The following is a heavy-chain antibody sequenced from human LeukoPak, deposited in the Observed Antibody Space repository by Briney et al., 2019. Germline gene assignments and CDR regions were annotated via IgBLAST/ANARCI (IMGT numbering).Heavy chain of an antibody. Sequence: GGSLRLSCAASGFTFSSYWMHWVRHAPGKGLVWVSRINSDGSSTSYADSVKGRFTISRDNAKNTLYLQMNSLRAEDTAVYYCARERSGLRDAFDIWGQGTMVTVSS. CDR2: INSDGSST. J-gene: IGHJ3*02. CDR1: GFTFSSYW. D-gene: IGHD3-3*01. CDR3: ARERSGLRDAFDI. V-gene: IGHV3-74*01.